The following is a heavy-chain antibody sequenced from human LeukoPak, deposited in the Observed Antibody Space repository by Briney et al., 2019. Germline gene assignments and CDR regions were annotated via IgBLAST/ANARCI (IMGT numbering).Heavy chain of an antibody. Sequence: GGSLRLSCAASGFTFSSYEMNWVRQAPGKGLEWVSYISSSGSTIYYADSVKGRFTISRDNAKNSLYLQMNSLRAEDTAVYYCARAYCSSTSCYPPNYWGQGTLVTVSS. CDR2: ISSSGSTI. J-gene: IGHJ4*02. D-gene: IGHD2-2*01. CDR1: GFTFSSYE. CDR3: ARAYCSSTSCYPPNY. V-gene: IGHV3-48*03.